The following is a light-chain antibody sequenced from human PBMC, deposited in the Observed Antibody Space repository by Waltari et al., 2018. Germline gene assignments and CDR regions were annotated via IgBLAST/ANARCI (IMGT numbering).Light chain of an antibody. J-gene: IGKJ4*01. CDR1: QSVSSY. V-gene: IGKV3-11*01. Sequence: EIVFTQSPAPLSLSPGERATLSCRASQSVSSYLAWYQQKPGQAPRLLIYDASNRATGIPARFSGSGSGTDFTLTISSLEPEDFAVYYCQQRSNWPPITFGGGTKVEIK. CDR3: QQRSNWPPIT. CDR2: DAS.